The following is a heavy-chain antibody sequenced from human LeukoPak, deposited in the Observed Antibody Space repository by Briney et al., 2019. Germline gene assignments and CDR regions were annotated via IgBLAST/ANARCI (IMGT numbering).Heavy chain of an antibody. Sequence: GRSLRLSCAASGFTFSNYWMCWVRQAPGKGLEWVANIKQDGSEKYYVDSVKGRFTISRDNAESSLYLQLNSLRAEDTAVYYCAREEYTYGHGGFDFWGPGSLVTVSS. CDR1: GFTFSNYW. J-gene: IGHJ4*02. CDR3: AREEYTYGHGGFDF. V-gene: IGHV3-7*01. CDR2: IKQDGSEK. D-gene: IGHD5-18*01.